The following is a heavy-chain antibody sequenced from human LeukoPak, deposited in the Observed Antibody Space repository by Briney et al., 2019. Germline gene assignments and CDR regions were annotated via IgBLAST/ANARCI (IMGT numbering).Heavy chain of an antibody. D-gene: IGHD7-27*01. Sequence: ASVKVSCKASGYSFISYYMHWVRQAPGQGLEWMGRIDPSVGSTSYAQKFQGRVTMTRDTSTSTVYMELSSLRSDDTAVYYCAKHNWGYLAGSGYWGQGTLVTVSS. CDR1: GYSFISYY. CDR2: IDPSVGST. V-gene: IGHV1-46*01. J-gene: IGHJ4*02. CDR3: AKHNWGYLAGSGY.